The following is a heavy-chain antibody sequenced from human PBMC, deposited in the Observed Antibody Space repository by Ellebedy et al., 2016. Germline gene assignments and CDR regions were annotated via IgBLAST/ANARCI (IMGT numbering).Heavy chain of an antibody. CDR2: IYWDDDK. D-gene: IGHD3-10*01. J-gene: IGHJ5*02. Sequence: SGPTLVKPTQTLTLTCTFSGFSLSTSGVGVGWIRQPPGKALEWLALIYWDDDKRYSPSLKSRLTITKDTSKNQVVLTMTNMDPVDTATYYCAHRRDDWFGELLGPGWFDPWGQGTLVTVSS. CDR1: GFSLSTSGVG. CDR3: AHRRDDWFGELLGPGWFDP. V-gene: IGHV2-5*02.